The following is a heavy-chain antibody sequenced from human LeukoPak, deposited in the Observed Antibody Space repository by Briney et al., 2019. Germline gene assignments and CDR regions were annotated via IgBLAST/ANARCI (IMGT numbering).Heavy chain of an antibody. CDR3: ARREVGPDAFHY. CDR1: GGSISSSSYY. D-gene: IGHD2-2*01. V-gene: IGHV4-39*01. Sequence: LETLSLTCTVSGGSISSSSYYWGWLRPPPGKGLEWGGSIYYTASTYNNPSLNSRVTISVDSSKTSFCLKPSSVTAAHTAVYYCARREVGPDAFHYWGQGTLVAVSS. CDR2: IYYTAST. J-gene: IGHJ4*02.